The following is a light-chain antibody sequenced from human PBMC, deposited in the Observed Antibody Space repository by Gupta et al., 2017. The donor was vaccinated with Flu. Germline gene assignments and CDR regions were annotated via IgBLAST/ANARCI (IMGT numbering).Light chain of an antibody. CDR3: QQRSGLPMYT. CDR1: QSVNIY. Sequence: EIVLTPSPATLSLSPGDSAILSCRASQSVNIYLAWYQQKPGPPPRLLMFDASKRAAGIPDRCSGSGSGTDFTLTISTLEPEDFAVYYCQQRSGLPMYTFGQGTKLE. V-gene: IGKV3-11*01. CDR2: DAS. J-gene: IGKJ2*01.